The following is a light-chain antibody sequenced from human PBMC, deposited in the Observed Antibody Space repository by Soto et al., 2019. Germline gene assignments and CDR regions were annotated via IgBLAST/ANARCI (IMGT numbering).Light chain of an antibody. CDR3: QQYSTYSRT. V-gene: IGKV1-5*01. Sequence: DIQMTQSPSTLSASVGDRVTITCRASQSISNWLAWYQQKPGKAPKLLIYDASSLESGVPSRFSGSGSGTEFTLTISSLQPDDFATYYCQQYSTYSRTFGQGTKVDI. CDR2: DAS. J-gene: IGKJ1*01. CDR1: QSISNW.